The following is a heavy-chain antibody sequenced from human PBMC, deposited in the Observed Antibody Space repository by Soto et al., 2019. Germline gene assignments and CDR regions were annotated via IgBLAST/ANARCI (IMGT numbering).Heavy chain of an antibody. J-gene: IGHJ4*02. V-gene: IGHV3-23*01. CDR3: AKVDYVWGSYRQGSFDY. D-gene: IGHD3-16*02. CDR2: ISGSGGST. Sequence: HPGGSLRLSCAASGFTFSSYAMSWVRQAPGKGLEWVSAISGSGGSTYYADSVKGRFTISRDNSKNTLYLQMNSLRAEDTAVYYCAKVDYVWGSYRQGSFDYWGQGTLV. CDR1: GFTFSSYA.